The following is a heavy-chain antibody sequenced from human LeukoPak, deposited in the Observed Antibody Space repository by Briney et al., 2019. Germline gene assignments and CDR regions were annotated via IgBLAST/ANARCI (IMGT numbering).Heavy chain of an antibody. CDR3: ARDRGVAVGGSYPYCFDY. CDR2: TYYRSKWYN. D-gene: IGHD1-26*01. CDR1: GDSVSRNSAA. Sequence: SQTLSLTCAISGDSVSRNSAAWNWIRQSPSRGLEWLGRTYYRSKWYNNYAVSVKSRITINPGTSKNQFSLQLNSVTPEDTAVYYCARDRGVAVGGSYPYCFDYWGQGTLVTVSS. V-gene: IGHV6-1*01. J-gene: IGHJ4*02.